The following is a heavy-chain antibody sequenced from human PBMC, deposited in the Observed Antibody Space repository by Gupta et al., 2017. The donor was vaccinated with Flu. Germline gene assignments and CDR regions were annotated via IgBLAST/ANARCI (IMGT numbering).Heavy chain of an antibody. CDR1: GGSFSGYY. J-gene: IGHJ5*02. D-gene: IGHD3-3*01. CDR3: ARGWYYDFWSGPRGGNWFDP. Sequence: QVQLQQWGAGLLKPSETLSLTCAVYGGSFSGYYWSWIRQPPGKGLEWIGEINHSGSTNYNPSLKSRVTISVDTSKNQFSLKLSSVTAADTAVYYCARGWYYDFWSGPRGGNWFDPWGQGTLVTVSS. V-gene: IGHV4-34*01. CDR2: INHSGST.